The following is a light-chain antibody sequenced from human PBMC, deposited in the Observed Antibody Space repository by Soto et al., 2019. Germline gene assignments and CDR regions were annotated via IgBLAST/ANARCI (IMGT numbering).Light chain of an antibody. J-gene: IGKJ4*01. CDR3: QQYGSSPLT. CDR1: QSVSSSF. CDR2: GAS. V-gene: IGKV3-20*01. Sequence: EIVLTQSPGTLSLSPGERAILSCRASQSVSSSFLAWYRQKPGQAPRLLIYGASSRATGIPDRFSGSGSGTDFTLTISRLEPEDVAVYYCQQYGSSPLTFGGGTKVEIK.